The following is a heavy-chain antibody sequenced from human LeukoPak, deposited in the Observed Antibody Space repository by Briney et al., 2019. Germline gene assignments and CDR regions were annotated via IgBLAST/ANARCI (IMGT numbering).Heavy chain of an antibody. Sequence: GGSLRLSCAASGFTVSSNYMSWVRQAPGKGLEWVSVIYSGGSTYYADSVKGRFTISRDNSKNTLYLQMNSLRAEDTAVYYCAKDPGYCSSTSCYFDYWGQGTLVTVSS. V-gene: IGHV3-66*02. CDR2: IYSGGST. CDR1: GFTVSSNY. CDR3: AKDPGYCSSTSCYFDY. J-gene: IGHJ4*02. D-gene: IGHD2-2*01.